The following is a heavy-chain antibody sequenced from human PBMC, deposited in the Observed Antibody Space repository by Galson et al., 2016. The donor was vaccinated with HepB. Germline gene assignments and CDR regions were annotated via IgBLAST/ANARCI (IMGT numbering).Heavy chain of an antibody. V-gene: IGHV3-15*01. D-gene: IGHD6-19*01. Sequence: LRLSCAASGSTFKNAWMSWVRQAPGKGLEWVGRIQSESDGGTKDYAATVKGRFTISRDDSRQTLYLQMRGLKREDTGIYYCTTENPAGYYFDFWGRGTLVSVSS. CDR1: GSTFKNAW. J-gene: IGHJ4*02. CDR2: IQSESDGGTK. CDR3: TTENPAGYYFDF.